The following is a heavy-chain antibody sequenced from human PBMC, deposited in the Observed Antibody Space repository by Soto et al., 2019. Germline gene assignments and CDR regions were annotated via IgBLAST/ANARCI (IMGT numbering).Heavy chain of an antibody. CDR1: GYTFSSYG. Sequence: ASVKVACKTSGYTFSSYGISWVRQDTGQGLEWMGWISGYNGNTNYAQKLQGRVTMTTDTSTSTAYMELRSLRSDDTAVYYCARFPHGSGSYQVWFDPWGQGTLVTVSS. V-gene: IGHV1-18*01. J-gene: IGHJ5*02. CDR2: ISGYNGNT. D-gene: IGHD3-10*01. CDR3: ARFPHGSGSYQVWFDP.